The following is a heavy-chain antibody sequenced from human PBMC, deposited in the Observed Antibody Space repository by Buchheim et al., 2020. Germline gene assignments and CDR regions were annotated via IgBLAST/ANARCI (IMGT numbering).Heavy chain of an antibody. V-gene: IGHV3-74*01. CDR3: ARPGGYYDLWSGYYTGYYYYGMDV. CDR1: GFTFSSYW. J-gene: IGHJ6*02. D-gene: IGHD3-3*01. CDR2: INSDGSST. Sequence: EVQLVESGGGLVQPGGSLRLSCAASGFTFSSYWMHWVRQAPGKGLVWVSRINSDGSSTSYADSVKGRFTISRDNAKNTLYLQMNSLRAEDTAVYYCARPGGYYDLWSGYYTGYYYYGMDVWGQGTT.